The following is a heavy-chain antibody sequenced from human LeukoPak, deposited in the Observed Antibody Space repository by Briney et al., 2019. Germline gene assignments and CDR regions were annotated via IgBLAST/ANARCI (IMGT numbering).Heavy chain of an antibody. CDR1: GDSVSSNSAA. D-gene: IGHD6-19*01. J-gene: IGHJ4*02. CDR2: TYYRSQWYY. CDR3: ARGSAVAGDY. Sequence: SQTLSLTCAISGDSVSSNSAAWNWIRQSPSKGLEWLGRTYYRSQWYYEYAVSVKSRIIIIPDTSKNQFSLQLNSVTPEDTAVYYCARGSAVAGDYWGQGTPVTVSS. V-gene: IGHV6-1*01.